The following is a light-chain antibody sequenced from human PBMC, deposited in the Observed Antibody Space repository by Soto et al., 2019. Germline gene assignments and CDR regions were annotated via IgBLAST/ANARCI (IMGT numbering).Light chain of an antibody. CDR3: PQSYSTPFT. V-gene: IGKV1-39*01. CDR2: AAS. CDR1: RSISSY. Sequence: DMQMTQSPSSLSASVGDRVTITCRSSRSISSYLNWYQQKPGKAPKLLIYAASSLQSGVPSRVSGSGSGTDFTLTTSSLQPADFATYYCPQSYSTPFTFGPETKVDIK. J-gene: IGKJ3*01.